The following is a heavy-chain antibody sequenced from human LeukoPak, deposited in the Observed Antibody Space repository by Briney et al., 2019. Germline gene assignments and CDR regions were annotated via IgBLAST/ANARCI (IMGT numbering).Heavy chain of an antibody. D-gene: IGHD1-26*01. J-gene: IGHJ6*03. V-gene: IGHV3-48*03. CDR2: ISSSGSTI. Sequence: PGGSLRLSCAASGFTFSSYEMNWVRQAPGKGLEWVSYISSSGSTIYYADSVKGRFTISRDNAKNSLYLQMNSLRAEDTAVYYCARVSGDYYYYMDVWGKGTTVTISS. CDR1: GFTFSSYE. CDR3: ARVSGDYYYYMDV.